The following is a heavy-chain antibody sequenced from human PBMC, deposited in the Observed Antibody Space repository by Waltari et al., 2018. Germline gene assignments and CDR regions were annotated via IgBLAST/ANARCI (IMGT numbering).Heavy chain of an antibody. CDR1: GGSFSGYY. J-gene: IGHJ3*02. CDR3: AKGDYYDSSGYYYYAFDI. V-gene: IGHV4-34*01. D-gene: IGHD3-22*01. Sequence: QVQLQQWGAGLLKPSETLSLTCAVYGGSFSGYYRSWIRQPPGKGLEWIGEINHSGSTNYNPSLKSRVTISVDTSKNQFSLKLSSVTAADTAVYYCAKGDYYDSSGYYYYAFDIWGQGTMVTVSS. CDR2: INHSGST.